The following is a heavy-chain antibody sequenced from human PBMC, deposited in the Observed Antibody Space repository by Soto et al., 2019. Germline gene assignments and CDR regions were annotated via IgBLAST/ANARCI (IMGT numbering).Heavy chain of an antibody. CDR2: INSDGSST. Sequence: GGSLRLSCAASGFTFSSYWMHWVRQAPGKGLVWVSRINSDGSSTSYADSVKGRFTISRDNAKNTVYLQMNGLRAEDTAVYHCARASGYDFDYWGQGTLVTVSS. D-gene: IGHD5-12*01. CDR3: ARASGYDFDY. CDR1: GFTFSSYW. V-gene: IGHV3-74*01. J-gene: IGHJ4*02.